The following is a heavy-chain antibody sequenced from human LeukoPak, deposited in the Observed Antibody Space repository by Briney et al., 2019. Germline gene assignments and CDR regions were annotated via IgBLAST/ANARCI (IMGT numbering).Heavy chain of an antibody. CDR1: GGSFSGYY. CDR3: ARGPTTVTRAFDY. V-gene: IGHV4-34*01. Sequence: SETLSLTCAVYGGSFSGYYWSWIRQPPGKGLEWIGEINHSGSTNYNPSLKSRVTISVDTSKNQFSLRLSSVTAADTAVYYCARGPTTVTRAFDYWGQGTLVTVSS. D-gene: IGHD4-17*01. CDR2: INHSGST. J-gene: IGHJ4*02.